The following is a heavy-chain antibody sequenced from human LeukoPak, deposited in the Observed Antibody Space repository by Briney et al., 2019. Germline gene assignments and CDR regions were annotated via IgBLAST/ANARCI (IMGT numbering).Heavy chain of an antibody. J-gene: IGHJ6*03. V-gene: IGHV7-4-1*02. CDR3: ARGRYYDFWSGYSLIYYYYYMDV. CDR1: GYTFTSYA. D-gene: IGHD3-3*01. Sequence: ASVKVSCKASGYTFTSYAMNWVRQAPGQGLEWMGYINTNTGNPKYAQGFTGRFVFSMDNSVSTAYLQISSLKAEDTAVYYCARGRYYDFWSGYSLIYYYYYMDVWGKGTTVTVSS. CDR2: INTNTGNP.